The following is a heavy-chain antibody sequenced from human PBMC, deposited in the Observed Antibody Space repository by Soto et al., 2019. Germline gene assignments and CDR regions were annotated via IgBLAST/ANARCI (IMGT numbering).Heavy chain of an antibody. Sequence: SETLSLTCSVSGGSISSYYWSWIRQPPGKGLEWIGEIYHSGSTNYSPSLKSRVTISVDKSKNQFSLKLSSVTAADTAVYYCARDSENLGYSFDYWGQGTLVTVSS. CDR1: GGSISSYY. D-gene: IGHD5-18*01. CDR3: ARDSENLGYSFDY. J-gene: IGHJ4*02. CDR2: IYHSGST. V-gene: IGHV4-59*12.